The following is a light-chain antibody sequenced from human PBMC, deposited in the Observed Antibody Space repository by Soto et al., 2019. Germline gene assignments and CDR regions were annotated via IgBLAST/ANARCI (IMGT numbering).Light chain of an antibody. J-gene: IGKJ5*01. CDR3: QQYYSYPKV. CDR1: QGISSY. V-gene: IGKV1-8*01. Sequence: IRMTQSPSSLSASTGSRFTITCRASQGISSYLAWYQQKPGKAPKLLIYAASTLQSGVPSRFSGSGYGTDFTLTISCLQPEDFATYYCQQYYSYPKVFGQGTRLEIK. CDR2: AAS.